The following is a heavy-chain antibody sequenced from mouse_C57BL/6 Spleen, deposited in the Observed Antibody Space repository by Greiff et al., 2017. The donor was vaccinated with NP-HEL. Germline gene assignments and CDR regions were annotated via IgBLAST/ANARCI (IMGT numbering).Heavy chain of an antibody. CDR2: IRSGGST. J-gene: IGHJ4*01. CDR1: GFSLTSYG. CDR3: ARNTREEIWMDY. D-gene: IGHD1-1*02. Sequence: VKLVESGPGLVQPSPSLSITCTVSGFSLTSYGVHWVRQSPGQGLEWLGVIRSGGSTDYNAAFISRLTISKDNSKSQVFFKRNSLQADDTAIYYCARNTREEIWMDYWGQGTSVTVSS. V-gene: IGHV2-2*01.